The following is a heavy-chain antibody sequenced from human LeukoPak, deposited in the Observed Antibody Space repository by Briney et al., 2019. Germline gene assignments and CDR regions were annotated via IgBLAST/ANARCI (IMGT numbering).Heavy chain of an antibody. CDR3: ARLTIAVFGVEIDY. Sequence: SETLSLTCTVSGDSIYRSNYCWVWISQPATKGLEWIVSIYYNRVTYYNSSLKSRVTIFVDRSKNQFSLTVSSVTAADTAVYFCARLTIAVFGVEIDYWGQGSLVTVSS. D-gene: IGHD3-3*01. V-gene: IGHV4-39*01. J-gene: IGHJ4*02. CDR2: IYYNRVT. CDR1: GDSIYRSNYC.